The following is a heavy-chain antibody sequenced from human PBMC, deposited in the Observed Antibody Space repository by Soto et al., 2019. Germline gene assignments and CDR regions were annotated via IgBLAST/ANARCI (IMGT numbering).Heavy chain of an antibody. V-gene: IGHV5-51*01. CDR3: ARFAGARLEDNRFDP. D-gene: IGHD1-26*01. CDR2: IYPDDSQS. Sequence: EVQLVQSGVEVKKPGESLKISCKGSGYHFFGYWIGWVRQMPGKGLEWMGIIYPDDSQSTYSPSFQGQVTMSADKSINTAYLQWSSLRASDTAIYYCARFAGARLEDNRFDPWGQGTLVIVSS. J-gene: IGHJ5*02. CDR1: GYHFFGYW.